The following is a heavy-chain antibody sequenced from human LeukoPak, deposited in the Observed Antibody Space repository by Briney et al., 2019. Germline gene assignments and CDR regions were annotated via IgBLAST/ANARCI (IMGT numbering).Heavy chain of an antibody. CDR1: GFTFSQHF. J-gene: IGHJ3*01. D-gene: IGHD4-23*01. CDR3: ARDPMHNGGNSGAFDF. V-gene: IGHV3-11*01. CDR2: ISGSGVT. Sequence: PGGSLRLSCAASGFTFSQHFMTWIRQAPGKGLEWISYISGSGVTYYAGSVKGRFTISRDNAQNSLWLQMSSLRAEDTAVYYCARDPMHNGGNSGAFDFWGQGTLVTVSP.